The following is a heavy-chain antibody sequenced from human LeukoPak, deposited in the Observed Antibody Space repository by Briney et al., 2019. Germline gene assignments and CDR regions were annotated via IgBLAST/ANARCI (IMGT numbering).Heavy chain of an antibody. D-gene: IGHD3-22*01. CDR3: AREGLYYDDRAGYYGY. CDR2: ISGSGGST. Sequence: GGSLRLSCAASGFTFNDYAMNWVRQAPGKGLEWVSAISGSGGSTYYADSVKGRFTISRDNSKNTLYLQMNSLRVDDTAVYYCAREGLYYDDRAGYYGYWGQGTLVTVFS. V-gene: IGHV3-23*01. J-gene: IGHJ4*02. CDR1: GFTFNDYA.